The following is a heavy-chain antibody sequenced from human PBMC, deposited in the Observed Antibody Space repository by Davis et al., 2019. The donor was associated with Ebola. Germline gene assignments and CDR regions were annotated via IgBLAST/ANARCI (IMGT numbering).Heavy chain of an antibody. Sequence: PGGSLRLSCAASGFTFSTYDMHWVRQTTDKGLEWVAAIGRAGDTHNLDSVKGRFTISRENAKNSLYLQMKSLRAGDTAVYFCIRDPAGHGMDVWGKGTTVIVSS. CDR2: IGRAGDT. J-gene: IGHJ6*04. V-gene: IGHV3-13*01. CDR1: GFTFSTYD. CDR3: IRDPAGHGMDV. D-gene: IGHD3-10*01.